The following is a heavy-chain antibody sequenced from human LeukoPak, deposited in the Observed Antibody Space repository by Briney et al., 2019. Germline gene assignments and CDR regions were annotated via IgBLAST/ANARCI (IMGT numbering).Heavy chain of an antibody. CDR1: GGSISSYY. CDR3: ARPYMSSGWPSRTYYFDY. CDR2: IYYSGST. J-gene: IGHJ4*02. V-gene: IGHV4-59*01. D-gene: IGHD6-19*01. Sequence: SETLSLTCTVSGGSISSYYWSWIRQPPGKGLEWIGYIYYSGSTNYNPSLKSRVTISVDTSKNQFSLKLSSVTAADTAVYYCARPYMSSGWPSRTYYFDYWGQGTLVTVSS.